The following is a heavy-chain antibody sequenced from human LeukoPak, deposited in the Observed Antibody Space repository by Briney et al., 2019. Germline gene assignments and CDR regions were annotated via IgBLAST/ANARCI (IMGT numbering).Heavy chain of an antibody. J-gene: IGHJ4*02. CDR1: GYSFTSNW. V-gene: IGHV5-51*01. Sequence: GESLKISCKASGYSFTSNWIGWVRQLPGKGLEWMGIMFPADSDTRYSPSFQGQVSISADKSISTAYLQWSSLKASDIAIYYCARQGPSDYWGQGTLVTVSS. CDR3: ARQGPSDY. CDR2: MFPADSDT.